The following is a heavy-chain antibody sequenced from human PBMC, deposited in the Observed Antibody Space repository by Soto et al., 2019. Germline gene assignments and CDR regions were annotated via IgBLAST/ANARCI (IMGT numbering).Heavy chain of an antibody. Sequence: SETLSLTCTVSGGSISSGGYYWSWIRQHPGKGLEWIGYIYYSGSTYYNPSLKSRVTISVDTSKNQFSLKLSSVTAADTAVYYCARVTERMITFGGVIAPFNYYMDVWGKGTTVTVSS. D-gene: IGHD3-16*02. V-gene: IGHV4-31*03. J-gene: IGHJ6*03. CDR2: IYYSGST. CDR1: GGSISSGGYY. CDR3: ARVTERMITFGGVIAPFNYYMDV.